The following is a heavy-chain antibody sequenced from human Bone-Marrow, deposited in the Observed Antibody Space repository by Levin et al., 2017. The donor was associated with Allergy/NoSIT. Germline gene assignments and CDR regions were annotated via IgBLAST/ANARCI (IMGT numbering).Heavy chain of an antibody. CDR2: IKQDESDI. CDR1: GFTFNTYW. J-gene: IGHJ4*02. Sequence: PSETLSLTCAASGFTFNTYWMAWVRQAPGKGLEWVANIKQDESDINYVDSVKGRFTISRDNAKNSLYLQMNSLRAEDTAVYYCARDYLGSLDYWGQGILVTVSS. CDR3: ARDYLGSLDY. D-gene: IGHD1-26*01. V-gene: IGHV3-7*01.